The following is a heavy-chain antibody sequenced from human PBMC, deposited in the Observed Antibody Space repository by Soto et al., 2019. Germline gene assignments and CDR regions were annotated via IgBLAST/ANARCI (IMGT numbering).Heavy chain of an antibody. Sequence: ESGGGLVQPGGSLRLSCAASGFTFSSYAMSWVRQAPGKGLEWVSAISGSGGSTYYADSVKGRFTISRDNSKNTLYLQMNSLRAEDTAVYYCAKDLLDIVVVIATNGAFDIWGQGTMVTVSS. CDR1: GFTFSSYA. D-gene: IGHD2-21*01. V-gene: IGHV3-23*01. J-gene: IGHJ3*02. CDR2: ISGSGGST. CDR3: AKDLLDIVVVIATNGAFDI.